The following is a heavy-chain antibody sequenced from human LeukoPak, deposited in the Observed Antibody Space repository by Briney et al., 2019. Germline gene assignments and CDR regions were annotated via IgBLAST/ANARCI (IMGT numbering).Heavy chain of an antibody. Sequence: VASVKVSCKTSGYTFTDYYMYWVRQAPGQGLEWMGWINPNSGGTKSAQKFQGRVTMTRDTSISTAYMELSRLRSDDTAVYYCVSGVQSAFDIWGQGTMVTVSS. CDR2: INPNSGGT. CDR3: VSGVQSAFDI. J-gene: IGHJ3*02. V-gene: IGHV1-2*02. D-gene: IGHD1-1*01. CDR1: GYTFTDYY.